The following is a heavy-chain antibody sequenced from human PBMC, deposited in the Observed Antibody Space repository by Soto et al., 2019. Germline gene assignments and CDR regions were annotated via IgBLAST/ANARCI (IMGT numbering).Heavy chain of an antibody. CDR2: ISSSSSTI. CDR3: ARGSSSWYVTHYFDY. V-gene: IGHV3-48*02. D-gene: IGHD6-13*01. Sequence: GGSLRLSCAASGFTFSSYSMNWVRQAPGKGLEWVSYISSSSSTIYYADSVKGRFTISRDNAKNSLYLQMNSLRDEDTAVYYCARGSSSWYVTHYFDYWGQGTLVTVSS. CDR1: GFTFSSYS. J-gene: IGHJ4*02.